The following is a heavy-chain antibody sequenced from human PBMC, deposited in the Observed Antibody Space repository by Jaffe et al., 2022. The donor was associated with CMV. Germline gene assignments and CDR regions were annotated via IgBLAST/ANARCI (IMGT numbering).Heavy chain of an antibody. J-gene: IGHJ4*02. D-gene: IGHD2-8*01. V-gene: IGHV3-48*03. CDR1: GFIFSSYE. Sequence: EVQLVESGGGLVQPGGSLRLSCEASGFIFSSYEMNWVRQAPGKGLQWISYISSSGYTVHYEDSVKGRFTISRDNAKNSLYLQMNGLRAEDTAIYYCARGERILYDWGQGTLVTVSS. CDR2: ISSSGYTV. CDR3: ARGERILYD.